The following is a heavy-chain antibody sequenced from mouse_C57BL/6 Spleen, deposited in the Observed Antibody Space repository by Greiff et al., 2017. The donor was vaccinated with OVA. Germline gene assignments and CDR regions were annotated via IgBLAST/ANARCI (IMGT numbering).Heavy chain of an antibody. CDR3: AREGGNLDY. J-gene: IGHJ2*01. Sequence: QVQLQQSGPGLVAPSQSLSITCTVSGFSLTSYAISWVRQPPGKGLEWLGVMWTGGGTNYNSALKSRLSISKDNSKSQVFLKMNSLQTDDTARYYCAREGGNLDYWGQGTTLTVSS. CDR2: MWTGGGT. V-gene: IGHV2-9-1*01. CDR1: GFSLTSYA.